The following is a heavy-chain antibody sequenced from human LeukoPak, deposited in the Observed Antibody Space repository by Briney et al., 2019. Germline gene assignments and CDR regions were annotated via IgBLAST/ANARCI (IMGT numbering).Heavy chain of an antibody. D-gene: IGHD3-9*01. Sequence: GGSLRLSCAASGFTFSDYYMSWIRQAPGKGLEWVSYISSSGSTIYYADSVKGRFTISRDNAKNSLYLQMNSLRAEDTAVYYCARVVHYYDILTGYYNVDYFDYWGQGTLVTVSS. CDR3: ARVVHYYDILTGYYNVDYFDY. CDR1: GFTFSDYY. J-gene: IGHJ4*02. CDR2: ISSSGSTI. V-gene: IGHV3-11*04.